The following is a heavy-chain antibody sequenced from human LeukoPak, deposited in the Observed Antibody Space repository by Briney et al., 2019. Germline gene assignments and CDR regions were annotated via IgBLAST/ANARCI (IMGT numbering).Heavy chain of an antibody. CDR2: IYHSGST. CDR1: GGSISTYY. Sequence: SETLSLTCTVSGGSISTYYWNWIRQPPGKGLEWTGYIYHSGSTNYNPSLQSRVTISVDTSKNQFSLNLNSVTAADTAVYYCARGGAARLHFQNWGQGTLVTVSS. CDR3: ARGGAARLHFQN. V-gene: IGHV4-59*01. J-gene: IGHJ1*01. D-gene: IGHD6-6*01.